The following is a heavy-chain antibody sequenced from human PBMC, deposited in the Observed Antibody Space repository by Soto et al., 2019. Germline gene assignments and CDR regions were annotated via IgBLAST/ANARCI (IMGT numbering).Heavy chain of an antibody. CDR2: SDREDGET. V-gene: IGHV1-24*01. Sequence: QVRLIQSGTEVKKPGASVKVSCSLSGYALTELSLHWVRQAPGKGLEWMGCSDREDGETFYAQRFKGRVTMTEDTSTNTAYKELRSRGSEDTAVYYWTRGNCFDPCGHGTLVVGSS. CDR3: TRGNCFDP. CDR1: GYALTELS. J-gene: IGHJ5*02.